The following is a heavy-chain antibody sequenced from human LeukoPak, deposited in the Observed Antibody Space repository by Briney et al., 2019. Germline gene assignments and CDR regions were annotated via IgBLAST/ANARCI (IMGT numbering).Heavy chain of an antibody. Sequence: ASVKLSCKASGYTFTGYYMHWVRQAPGQGLEWMGRINPNSGGTNYAQKFQGGVTMTRDTSISTAYMELSRLRSDDTAVYYCARVFKGSGWYGEIDYWGQGTLVTVSS. J-gene: IGHJ4*02. CDR1: GYTFTGYY. D-gene: IGHD6-19*01. CDR3: ARVFKGSGWYGEIDY. V-gene: IGHV1-2*06. CDR2: INPNSGGT.